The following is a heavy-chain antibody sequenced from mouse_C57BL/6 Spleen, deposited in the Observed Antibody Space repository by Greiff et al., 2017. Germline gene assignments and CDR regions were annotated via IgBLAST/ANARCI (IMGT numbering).Heavy chain of an antibody. J-gene: IGHJ2*01. CDR2: ISSGGSYT. D-gene: IGHD2-4*01. Sequence: EVQGVESGGDLVKPGGSLKLSCAASGFTFSSYGMSWVRQTPDKRLEWVATISSGGSYTYYPDSVKGRFTISRDNAKNTLYLQMSSLKSEDTAMYYCARRSYDYVFDYWGQGTTLTVSS. CDR3: ARRSYDYVFDY. CDR1: GFTFSSYG. V-gene: IGHV5-6*01.